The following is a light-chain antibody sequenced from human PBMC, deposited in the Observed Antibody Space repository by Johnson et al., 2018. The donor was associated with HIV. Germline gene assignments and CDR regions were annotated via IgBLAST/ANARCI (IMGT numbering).Light chain of an antibody. CDR3: GTWDSSLSVYV. V-gene: IGLV1-51*01. CDR1: SSNIGNND. J-gene: IGLJ1*01. CDR2: DNY. Sequence: SVLTQPPSVSAAPGLKVTISCSGSSSNIGNNDVSWYRHLPGTAPKLLIYDNYKRPSGIPDRFSGSKSGTSATLDITGLQTGDEADYYCGTWDSSLSVYVFATGTKVTVL.